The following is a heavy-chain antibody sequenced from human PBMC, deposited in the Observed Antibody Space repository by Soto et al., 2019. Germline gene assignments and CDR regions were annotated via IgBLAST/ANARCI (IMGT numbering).Heavy chain of an antibody. Sequence: SETLSLTCTVSGGSISSYHWSWIRQSAGKGLEWIGRIYTSGNTHYNPSLKSRVTVSIDTSKNQFFLTVNSVTAADSAVYYCARESGDNWDYEAYWGQGTPGIVS. CDR2: IYTSGNT. V-gene: IGHV4-4*07. D-gene: IGHD1-7*01. J-gene: IGHJ4*02. CDR1: GGSISSYH. CDR3: ARESGDNWDYEAY.